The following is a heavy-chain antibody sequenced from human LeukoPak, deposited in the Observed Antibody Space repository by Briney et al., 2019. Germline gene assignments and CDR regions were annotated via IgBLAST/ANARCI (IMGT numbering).Heavy chain of an antibody. CDR3: ATGIRGIAVAGTRL. CDR1: GYTFTSYG. J-gene: IGHJ4*02. V-gene: IGHV1-18*01. CDR2: ISAYNGNT. Sequence: GASVKVSCKASGYTFTSYGISWVRQAPGQGLEWMGWISAYNGNTNYAQKLQGRVTMTTDTSTDTAYMELSSLRSEDTAVYYCATGIRGIAVAGTRLWGQGTLVTVSS. D-gene: IGHD6-19*01.